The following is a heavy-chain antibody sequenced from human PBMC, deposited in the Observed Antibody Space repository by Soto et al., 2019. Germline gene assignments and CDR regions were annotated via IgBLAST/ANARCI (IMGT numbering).Heavy chain of an antibody. Sequence: QLQLQESGPGLVKPSETLSLTCTVSGGSISSSSYYWGWIRQPPGKGLEWIGSIYYSGSTYYNPSFKSRVTISLDTSKNQFSLKLSSLTAADTAVYYCVSQRRIFTDYSGHFDFWGQGTMVTVSS. J-gene: IGHJ4*02. CDR2: IYYSGST. D-gene: IGHD3-9*01. CDR1: GGSISSSSYY. V-gene: IGHV4-39*01. CDR3: VSQRRIFTDYSGHFDF.